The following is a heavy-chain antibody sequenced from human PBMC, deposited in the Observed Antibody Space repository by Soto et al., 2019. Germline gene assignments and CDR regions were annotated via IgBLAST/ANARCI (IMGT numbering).Heavy chain of an antibody. V-gene: IGHV3-48*02. CDR3: ARLGYCSSATCRYYFYYYGMDV. D-gene: IGHD2-2*01. CDR1: GFSFGSYS. J-gene: IGHJ6*02. CDR2: ISGRGTTT. Sequence: GGSLRLSCAASGFSFGSYSMNWVRQAPGKGLEWVSFISGRGTTTYYADSVRGRFTVSRDNAKNSLSLEVNSLRDEDTAVYYCARLGYCSSATCRYYFYYYGMDVWGQGTTVTVSS.